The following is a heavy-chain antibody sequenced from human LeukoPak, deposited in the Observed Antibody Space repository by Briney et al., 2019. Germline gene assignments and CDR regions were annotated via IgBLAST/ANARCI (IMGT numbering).Heavy chain of an antibody. J-gene: IGHJ4*02. CDR1: GGSISSSSYY. Sequence: SETLSLTCTVSGGSISSSSYYWGWIRQPPGKGLEWIGSIYYSGSTYYNPSLKSRVTISVDTSKNQFSLKLSSVTAADTAVYYCAITPFYFDYWGQGTLVTVSS. CDR2: IYYSGST. CDR3: AITPFYFDY. V-gene: IGHV4-39*07.